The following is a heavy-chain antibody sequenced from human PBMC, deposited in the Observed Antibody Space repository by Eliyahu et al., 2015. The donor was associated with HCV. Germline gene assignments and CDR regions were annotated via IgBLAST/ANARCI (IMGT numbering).Heavy chain of an antibody. D-gene: IGHD4-17*01. CDR3: TTLSTTVSAVTYMSS. CDR2: IRKKIDGETT. V-gene: IGHV3-15*05. CDR1: GFXFRXXW. Sequence: EVQLVESGGGFVKPGGSLXLSCAGXGFXFRXXWMNWVXQAPGKGLEWFGLIRKKIDGETTDYADPVKGRFTISRDDSKNTVYLQMNSLKVEDTAVYYCTTLSTTVSAVTYMSSWGPGSLVTVTS. J-gene: IGHJ5*02.